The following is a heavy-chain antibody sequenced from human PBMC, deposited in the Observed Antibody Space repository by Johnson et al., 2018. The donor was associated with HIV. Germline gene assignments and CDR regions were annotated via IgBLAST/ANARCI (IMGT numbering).Heavy chain of an antibody. CDR1: GFTFDDYA. V-gene: IGHV3-9*01. CDR2: ISWNSGNI. D-gene: IGHD2/OR15-2a*01. Sequence: VQLVESGGGLVQPAKSLRLSCAASGFTFDDYAMHWVRQAPGKGLEWVSGISWNSGNIGYADSVKGRFTISRDNAKNSLYLQMNSLRAEDTALYYCAKDLSLSFETHAVDIWGQGTMVTVSS. J-gene: IGHJ3*02. CDR3: AKDLSLSFETHAVDI.